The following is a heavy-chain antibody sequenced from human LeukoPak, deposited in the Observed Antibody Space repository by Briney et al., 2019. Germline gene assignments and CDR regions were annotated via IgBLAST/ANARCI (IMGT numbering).Heavy chain of an antibody. Sequence: SEALSLTCTVSGGSISSYYWSWIRQPPGKGLEWIGYIYYSGSTNYNPSLKSRVTISVDTSKNQFSLKLSPVTAADTAVYYCARQEVVATITIDYWGQGTLVTVSS. D-gene: IGHD5-12*01. V-gene: IGHV4-59*08. J-gene: IGHJ4*02. CDR1: GGSISSYY. CDR2: IYYSGST. CDR3: ARQEVVATITIDY.